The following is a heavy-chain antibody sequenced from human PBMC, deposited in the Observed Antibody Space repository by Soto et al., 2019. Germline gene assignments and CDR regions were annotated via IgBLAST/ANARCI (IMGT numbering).Heavy chain of an antibody. J-gene: IGHJ4*02. CDR2: ISYDGSNK. CDR3: AKENGLGVDTAMVISYYFDY. V-gene: IGHV3-30*18. CDR1: GFTFSSYG. Sequence: GGSLRLSCAASGFTFSSYGMHWVRQAPGKGLEWVAVISYDGSNKYYADSVKGRFTISRDNSKNTLYLQMNSLRAEDTAVYYCAKENGLGVDTAMVISYYFDYWGQGTLVTVSS. D-gene: IGHD5-18*01.